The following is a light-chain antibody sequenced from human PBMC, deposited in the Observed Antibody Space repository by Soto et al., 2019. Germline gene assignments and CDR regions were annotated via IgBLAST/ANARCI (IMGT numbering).Light chain of an antibody. CDR1: QSVSSN. CDR2: GAS. Sequence: EIVMTQSPATLSVSPGERATLSCRASQSVSSNLAWYQQKPAQPPRLLIYGASTRATGIPARFSGSGSGTEFTLTISSLQYEDFAVYYCQQYNNWPPLTFGGGTKVEIK. V-gene: IGKV3D-15*01. J-gene: IGKJ4*01. CDR3: QQYNNWPPLT.